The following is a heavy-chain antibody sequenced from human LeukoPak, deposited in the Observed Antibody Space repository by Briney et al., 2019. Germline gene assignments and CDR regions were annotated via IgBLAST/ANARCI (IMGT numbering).Heavy chain of an antibody. V-gene: IGHV1-18*04. CDR3: ARDLGDSYYGSGSYYMGGFDP. CDR2: ISVYNGNT. CDR1: GYTFTSCG. D-gene: IGHD3-10*01. Sequence: ASVKVSCKASGYTFTSCGISWGRQAPGQGLEWMGWISVYNGNTNYAQKLQGRVTTTTDTSTSTAYMELRSLRSDDTAVYYCARDLGDSYYGSGSYYMGGFDPWGQGTLVTVSS. J-gene: IGHJ5*02.